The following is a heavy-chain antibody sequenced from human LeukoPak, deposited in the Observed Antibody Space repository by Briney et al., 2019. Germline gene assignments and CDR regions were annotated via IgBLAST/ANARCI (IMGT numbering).Heavy chain of an antibody. Sequence: GGSLRLSCAASGFTFSGFWMYWVRQAPGKGLEWVANIKQDGSDKYYVDSVKGRFTISRDNAKNSLYLQMNSLRAEDTAVYYCARSLGYCSAGSCFPFDYWGQGTLVTVSS. D-gene: IGHD2-15*01. V-gene: IGHV3-7*05. CDR1: GFTFSGFW. CDR2: IKQDGSDK. CDR3: ARSLGYCSAGSCFPFDY. J-gene: IGHJ4*02.